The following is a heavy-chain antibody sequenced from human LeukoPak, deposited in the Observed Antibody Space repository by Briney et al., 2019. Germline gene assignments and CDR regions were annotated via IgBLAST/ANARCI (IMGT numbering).Heavy chain of an antibody. Sequence: PGGSLRLSCAASGFTVSVFWMIWVRQAPGRGLEWVGHIRTKTEGGTTQYAAPVKGRFTVSRDDSKNTVYLQMDSLQTDDTAVYYCVKRWFDPWGQGALVTVSS. V-gene: IGHV3-15*01. J-gene: IGHJ5*02. CDR1: GFTVSVFW. CDR3: VKRWFDP. CDR2: IRTKTEGGTT.